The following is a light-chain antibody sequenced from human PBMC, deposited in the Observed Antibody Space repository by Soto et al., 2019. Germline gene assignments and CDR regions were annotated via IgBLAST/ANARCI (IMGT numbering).Light chain of an antibody. CDR3: QQYYDTPFT. Sequence: DIVMTQSPDSLAVSLGERATINCKSSQSVLYSSNNKNYLCWYQQKPGQPPKLLISWASTRESGVPDRFVGSGSGTDFTITITSLQAEDVAAYYCQQYYDTPFTFGQGTKVAIE. CDR1: QSVLYSSNNKNY. V-gene: IGKV4-1*01. CDR2: WAS. J-gene: IGKJ2*01.